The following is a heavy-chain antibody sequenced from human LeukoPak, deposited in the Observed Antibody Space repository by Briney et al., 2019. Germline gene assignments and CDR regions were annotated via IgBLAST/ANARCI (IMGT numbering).Heavy chain of an antibody. CDR2: ISGGGDIT. CDR1: GFNFANHA. CDR3: VREDTPATANY. Sequence: GGSLRLSCAASGFNFANHAMSWVRQTAGKGLEWVSAISGGGDITYYADSVKGRFTISRDNSKDTLFLQMHSLRPGDTAVYYCVREDTPATANYWGQGTLVTIPS. D-gene: IGHD2-21*02. J-gene: IGHJ4*02. V-gene: IGHV3-23*01.